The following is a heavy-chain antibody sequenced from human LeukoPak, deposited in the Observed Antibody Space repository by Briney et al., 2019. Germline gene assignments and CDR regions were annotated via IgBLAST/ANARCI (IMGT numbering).Heavy chain of an antibody. V-gene: IGHV3-23*01. Sequence: GGSLRLSCAASGFTFSNLGTNWVRQAPGKGLEWVSGISPSGDITYYADSVKGRFTISRDNTKNSLYLQMNSLRAEDTAVYYCAKDGGSDPDSFDVWGQGTMVTVSS. J-gene: IGHJ3*01. CDR2: ISPSGDIT. D-gene: IGHD2-15*01. CDR3: AKDGGSDPDSFDV. CDR1: GFTFSNLG.